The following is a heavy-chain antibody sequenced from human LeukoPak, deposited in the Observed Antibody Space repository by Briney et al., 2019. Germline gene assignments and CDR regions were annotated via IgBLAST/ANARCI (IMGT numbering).Heavy chain of an antibody. D-gene: IGHD4-17*01. Sequence: GGSLRLSCAASGFTFSDYYMSWIRQAPGKGLEWVSYISSSGSTIYYADSVKGRFTISRDNAKNSLYLQMNSLKTEDTAVYYCTTDWPTVTAVAPTYYYYYGMDVWGQGTTVTVSS. CDR1: GFTFSDYY. J-gene: IGHJ6*02. CDR2: ISSSGSTI. V-gene: IGHV3-11*01. CDR3: TTDWPTVTAVAPTYYYYYGMDV.